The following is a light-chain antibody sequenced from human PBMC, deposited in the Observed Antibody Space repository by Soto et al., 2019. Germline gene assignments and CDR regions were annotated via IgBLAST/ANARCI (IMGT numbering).Light chain of an antibody. CDR3: HQYNNWPPYT. CDR1: QSVSRN. J-gene: IGKJ2*01. Sequence: EIVMTRSPATLSVSPGERATLSCRASQSVSRNLAWYQQKPGQAPRLLIYGASTRATGIPARFSGSGSGTEFTLTISSLQSEDFAVYYCHQYNNWPPYTFGQGTKLEIK. V-gene: IGKV3-15*01. CDR2: GAS.